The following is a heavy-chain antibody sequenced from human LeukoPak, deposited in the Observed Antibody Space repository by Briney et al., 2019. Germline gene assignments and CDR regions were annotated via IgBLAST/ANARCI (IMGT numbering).Heavy chain of an antibody. D-gene: IGHD2-2*01. Sequence: PGGSLRLSCAASGFTVSSNYMSWVRQAPGKGLEWVSVIYSGGSTYYADSVKGRFTISRHNSKNTLYLQMNSLRAEDTAVYYCARERNPYCSSTSCYPWTVDYYYGMDVWGQGTTVTVSS. V-gene: IGHV3-53*04. J-gene: IGHJ6*02. CDR2: IYSGGST. CDR3: ARERNPYCSSTSCYPWTVDYYYGMDV. CDR1: GFTVSSNY.